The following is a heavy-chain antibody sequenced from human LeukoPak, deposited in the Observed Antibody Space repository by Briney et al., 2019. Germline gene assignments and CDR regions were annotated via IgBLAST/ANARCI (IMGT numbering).Heavy chain of an antibody. V-gene: IGHV4-61*01. CDR3: ARDYTMTHAFDI. J-gene: IGHJ3*02. CDR2: IYDTGST. D-gene: IGHD3-22*01. Sequence: SETLSLTCIVSGGSISGSNNYYWGWIRQPPGKGLEWIGYIYDTGSTNYNPSLKSRVTISIDTSKNQFSLKLSSVTAADTALYYCARDYTMTHAFDIWGQGTLVTVSS. CDR1: GGSISGSNNYY.